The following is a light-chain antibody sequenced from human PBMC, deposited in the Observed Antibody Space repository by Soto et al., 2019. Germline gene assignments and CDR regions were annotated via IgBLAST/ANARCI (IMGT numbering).Light chain of an antibody. CDR1: SSDVGGYNY. CDR3: SSHTSSSTLYV. V-gene: IGLV2-14*01. Sequence: QSALTRPASVSGSPGQSITISCTGTSSDVGGYNYVSWYQQHPGKAPKLMIYEVSNRPSGVSNRFSGSKSGNTASLTISGLQAEDEADYYCSSHTSSSTLYVFGTGTKVTVL. CDR2: EVS. J-gene: IGLJ1*01.